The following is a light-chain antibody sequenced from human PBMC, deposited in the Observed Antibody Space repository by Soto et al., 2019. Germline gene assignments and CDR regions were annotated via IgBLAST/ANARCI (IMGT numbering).Light chain of an antibody. J-gene: IGKJ4*01. Sequence: EIVLTQSPATLSLSPGERATLSCRASQSVSSYLDWYQQKPGQAPRLLIYDASNWPTGIPARFSGSGSGTDFTLTISRFEPEDFALYYCQQRNNWPPSFGRGTKVEIK. CDR3: QQRNNWPPS. CDR2: DAS. V-gene: IGKV3-11*01. CDR1: QSVSSY.